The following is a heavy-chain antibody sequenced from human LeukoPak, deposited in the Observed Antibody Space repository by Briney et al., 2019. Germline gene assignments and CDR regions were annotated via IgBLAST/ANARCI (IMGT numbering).Heavy chain of an antibody. CDR2: IKQDGSEK. CDR3: ARLVGATTTYYYYYYMDV. J-gene: IGHJ6*03. CDR1: GFTFSSYW. D-gene: IGHD1-26*01. Sequence: PGGSLRLSCAASGFTFSSYWMSWVRQAPGKGLEWVANIKQDGSEKYYVDSVKGRFTISRDNAKNSLYLQMNSLRAEDTAVYYCARLVGATTTYYYYYYMDVWGKGTTVTVSS. V-gene: IGHV3-7*01.